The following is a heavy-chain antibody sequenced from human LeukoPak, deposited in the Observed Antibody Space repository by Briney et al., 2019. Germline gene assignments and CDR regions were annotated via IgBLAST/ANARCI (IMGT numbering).Heavy chain of an antibody. V-gene: IGHV4-4*02. CDR2: VNLQGST. CDR1: GGSISNTNW. CDR3: AREGGPYRPLDY. Sequence: PSETLSLTCGVSGGSISNTNWWTWGRQPPGKVLEWIGEVNLQGSTNYNPSLKSRVAISVDKSENHTTLKLPSVTAADTAVYYCAREGGPYRPLDYSGQGTLVTVAS. J-gene: IGHJ4*02.